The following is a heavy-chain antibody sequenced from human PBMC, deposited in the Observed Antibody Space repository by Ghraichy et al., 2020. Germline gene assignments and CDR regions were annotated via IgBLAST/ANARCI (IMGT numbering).Heavy chain of an antibody. CDR3: ARAKFVAGMGATDY. CDR1: GGSFSGYY. CDR2: INHSGST. V-gene: IGHV4-34*01. J-gene: IGHJ4*02. Sequence: SQTLSLTCAVYGGSFSGYYWSWIRQPPGKGLEWIGEINHSGSTNYNPSLKSRVTISVDTSKNQFSLKLSSVTAADTAVYYCARAKFVAGMGATDYWGQGTLVTVSS. D-gene: IGHD6-19*01.